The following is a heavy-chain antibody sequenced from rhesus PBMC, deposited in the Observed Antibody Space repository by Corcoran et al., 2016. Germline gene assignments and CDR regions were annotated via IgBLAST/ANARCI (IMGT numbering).Heavy chain of an antibody. V-gene: IGHV4-147*01. CDR2: ISGISGST. Sequence: QLQLQESGPGLVKPSATLSLTCAVSGGSISDNWWTWIRQPPGKGLEWMGRISGISGSTSYNPSLKSRLTISTDTSKNQFSLKLSSVTAADTAVYYCALPGNNGAFDYWGQGVLVTVSS. CDR3: ALPGNNGAFDY. J-gene: IGHJ4*01. D-gene: IGHD1-20*01. CDR1: GGSISDNW.